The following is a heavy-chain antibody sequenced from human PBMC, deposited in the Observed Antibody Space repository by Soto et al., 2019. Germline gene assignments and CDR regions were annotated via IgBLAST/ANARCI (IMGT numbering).Heavy chain of an antibody. V-gene: IGHV4-59*08. D-gene: IGHD6-19*01. J-gene: IGHJ4*02. CDR1: GSSSRTYY. CDR3: ARGTGYTSGWYEFADY. Sequence: QVQLQESGPGLVKPSETLSLICTVSGSSSRTYYWTWVRQTPGKGLEWIGYVSDSGTTKYSPSLKSRLTLSIDTSKNQFTLKLNSVTAADTAMYYCARGTGYTSGWYEFADYWGQGTLVTVSS. CDR2: VSDSGTT.